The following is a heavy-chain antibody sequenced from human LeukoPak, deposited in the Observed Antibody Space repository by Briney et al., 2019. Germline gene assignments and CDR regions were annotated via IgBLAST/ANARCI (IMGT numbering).Heavy chain of an antibody. CDR3: ARDGLEMATRTDYYYYYMDV. CDR1: GFTFSSYS. Sequence: GGSLRLSCAASGFTFSSYSMNWVRQAPGKGLEWVSSISSSSSYIYYADSVKGRFTISRDNAKNSLYLQMNSLRAEDTAVYYCARDGLEMATRTDYYYYYMDVWGKGTTVTVSS. V-gene: IGHV3-21*01. CDR2: ISSSSSYI. J-gene: IGHJ6*03. D-gene: IGHD5-24*01.